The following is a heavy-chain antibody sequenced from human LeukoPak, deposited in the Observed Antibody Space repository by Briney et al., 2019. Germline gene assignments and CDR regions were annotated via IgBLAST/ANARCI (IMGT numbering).Heavy chain of an antibody. Sequence: GGSLRLSCVASRFTFSNYGIHWIRQAPGKGLEWVAVISLDGNNKYYADSVRGRFTISRDNSKNSLYLQMNTLRVEDTAVYYCVREGYSGSYSEGWGQGTLVTVSS. CDR3: VREGYSGSYSEG. CDR2: ISLDGNNK. V-gene: IGHV3-30*03. J-gene: IGHJ4*02. CDR1: RFTFSNYG. D-gene: IGHD1-26*01.